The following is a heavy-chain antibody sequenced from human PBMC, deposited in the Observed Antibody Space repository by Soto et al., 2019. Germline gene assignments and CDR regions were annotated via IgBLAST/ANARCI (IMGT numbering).Heavy chain of an antibody. CDR3: ARSQAYYYDGMDV. V-gene: IGHV1-69*13. J-gene: IGHJ6*02. CDR2: IIPIFGTA. Sequence: ASVKVSCKASGGTFSSYAISWVRQAPGQGLEWMGGIIPIFGTANYAQKFQSRVTITADESTSTAYMELSSLRSEDTAVYYCARSQAYYYDGMDVWGRGNTVTGS. CDR1: GGTFSSYA.